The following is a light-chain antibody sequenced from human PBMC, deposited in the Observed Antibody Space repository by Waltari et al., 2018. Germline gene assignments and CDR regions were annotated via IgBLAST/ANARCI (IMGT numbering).Light chain of an antibody. CDR3: QQRRTWPLT. V-gene: IGKV3-11*01. CDR1: QNINSY. Sequence: EIILTQSPGTLSVSPGERATLSCRASQNINSYLAWYQQKPGQAPRLLIYDASNRASGVPARFSGSGSGADFTLTIRSLEPEDFAVYYCQQRRTWPLTFGGGTKVE. CDR2: DAS. J-gene: IGKJ4*01.